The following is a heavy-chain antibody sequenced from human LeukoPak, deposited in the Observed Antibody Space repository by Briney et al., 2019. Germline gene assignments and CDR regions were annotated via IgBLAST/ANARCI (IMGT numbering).Heavy chain of an antibody. D-gene: IGHD3-22*01. Sequence: GGSLRLSCVASGFTVSRNYMSWVRQAPGKGLEWVSVIYSGGATYYADSVKGRFTISRDNSKNTLYLQMNSLRSDDTAVYYCARGDERITMIVVDPRNAFDIWGQGTMVTVSS. CDR3: ARGDERITMIVVDPRNAFDI. CDR2: IYSGGAT. J-gene: IGHJ3*02. CDR1: GFTVSRNY. V-gene: IGHV3-53*05.